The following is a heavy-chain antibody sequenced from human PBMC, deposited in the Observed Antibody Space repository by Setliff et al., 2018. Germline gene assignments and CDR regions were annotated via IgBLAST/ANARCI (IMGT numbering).Heavy chain of an antibody. D-gene: IGHD6-19*01. Sequence: PGGSLRLSCAASGFTFSNAWMSWVRQAPGKGLEWVGRIKSNTDGGTTDYAAPVKGRYTISRDDSKNTLYLQMNSLKTEDTAVYYCTNSYSSGNYWGQGTLVTVSS. CDR2: IKSNTDGGTT. CDR3: TNSYSSGNY. V-gene: IGHV3-15*01. J-gene: IGHJ4*02. CDR1: GFTFSNAW.